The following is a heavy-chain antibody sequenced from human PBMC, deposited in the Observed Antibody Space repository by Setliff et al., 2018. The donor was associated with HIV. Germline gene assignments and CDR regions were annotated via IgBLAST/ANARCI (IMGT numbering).Heavy chain of an antibody. D-gene: IGHD1-26*01. CDR1: GYTLTTFG. CDR2: INTETGNP. Sequence: GASVKVSCKASGYTLTTFGISWVRQAPGQGLEWMGWINTETGNPMYAQGFTGRFVFSLDASVSTAYLQISSLKTEDTAMYYCARVGSYWSTFDYWGQGALVTVSS. J-gene: IGHJ4*02. V-gene: IGHV7-4-1*02. CDR3: ARVGSYWSTFDY.